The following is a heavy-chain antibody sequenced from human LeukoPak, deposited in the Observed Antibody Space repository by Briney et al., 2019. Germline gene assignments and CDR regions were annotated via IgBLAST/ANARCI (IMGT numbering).Heavy chain of an antibody. CDR2: IKSKSNGGTT. CDR1: RFTFSDYY. CDR3: VADLPGTNSPYFDY. Sequence: PGGSLRLSCAASRFTFSDYYMSWIRQAPGKGREWVGRIKSKSNGGTTDFAAPVRDRFTISRDDSKNTLNLQMDSLRTEDTAVYYCVADLPGTNSPYFDYWGQGTLVTVSS. J-gene: IGHJ4*02. D-gene: IGHD4/OR15-4a*01. V-gene: IGHV3-15*01.